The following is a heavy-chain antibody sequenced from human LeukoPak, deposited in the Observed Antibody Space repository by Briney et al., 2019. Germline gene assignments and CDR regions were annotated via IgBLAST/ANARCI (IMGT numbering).Heavy chain of an antibody. V-gene: IGHV1-69*04. D-gene: IGHD3-10*01. CDR2: IIPILGIA. J-gene: IGHJ6*02. CDR3: ARVRGYYYGSGSYFGMDV. CDR1: GGTFSSYA. Sequence: SVKVSCKASGGTFSSYAISWVRQAPGQGLEWMGRIIPILGIANYAQKFQGRVTMTRDTSTSTVYMELSSLRSEDTAVYYCARVRGYYYGSGSYFGMDVWGQGTTVTVSS.